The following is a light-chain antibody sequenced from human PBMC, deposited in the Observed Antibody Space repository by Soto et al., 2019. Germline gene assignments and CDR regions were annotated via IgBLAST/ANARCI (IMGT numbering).Light chain of an antibody. CDR3: HQRNSWSWT. CDR1: QSVRGY. Sequence: EIVLTQSPATLSLSPGERATLSCRASQSVRGYLAWYQQKPGQAPRLLIYDASSRATGIPSRFSGSGSGTDFTLTISSLEPDDFAVYYCHQRNSWSWTFGQGTKVYIK. V-gene: IGKV3-11*01. J-gene: IGKJ1*01. CDR2: DAS.